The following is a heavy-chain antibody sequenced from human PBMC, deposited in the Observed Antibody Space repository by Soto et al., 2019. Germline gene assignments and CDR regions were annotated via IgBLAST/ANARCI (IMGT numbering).Heavy chain of an antibody. V-gene: IGHV4-59*01. CDR3: ARTYDSSGPNSEGYGFDI. J-gene: IGHJ3*02. CDR2: IYYSGST. D-gene: IGHD3-22*01. Sequence: PSETLSLTCTVSGGSISSYYWSWIRQPPGKGLEWIGYIYYSGSTNYNPSLKSRVTISVDTSKNQFSLKLSSVTAADTAVYYCARTYDSSGPNSEGYGFDIWGQGTMVTVSS. CDR1: GGSISSYY.